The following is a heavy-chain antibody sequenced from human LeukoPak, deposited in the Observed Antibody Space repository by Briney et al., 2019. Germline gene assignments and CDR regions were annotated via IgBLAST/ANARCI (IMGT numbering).Heavy chain of an antibody. CDR3: TANFNY. CDR2: INSDESRT. Sequence: GGSLRLSCAASGFTFSSYWMHWVRQVPGKGLVWVSRINSDESRTNYADSVKGRFTISRDNAKNTLYLHMNSLRAEDTAVYYCTANFNYWGQGTLVTVSS. J-gene: IGHJ4*02. V-gene: IGHV3-74*01. CDR1: GFTFSSYW.